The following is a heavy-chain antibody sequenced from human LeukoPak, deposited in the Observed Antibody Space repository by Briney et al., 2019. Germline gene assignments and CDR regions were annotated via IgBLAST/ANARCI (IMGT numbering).Heavy chain of an antibody. J-gene: IGHJ4*02. CDR3: VRDRGYSTFDY. CDR1: GFPFSNYW. D-gene: IGHD4-23*01. V-gene: IGHV3-7*01. CDR2: MKEDGGEI. Sequence: GSLRLSCAGSGFPFSNYWMAWVRQAPGKGPEWVANMKEDGGEINYVDSVKGRFTISRDNAKNSLDLQMNSLRVDDTAVYYCVRDRGYSTFDYWGQGTLVIVSS.